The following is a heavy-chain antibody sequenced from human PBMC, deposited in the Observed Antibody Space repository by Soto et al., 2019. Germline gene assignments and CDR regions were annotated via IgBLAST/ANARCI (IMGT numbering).Heavy chain of an antibody. V-gene: IGHV3-53*01. CDR1: GFTFSSYS. D-gene: IGHD7-27*01. J-gene: IGHJ4*02. Sequence: GGSLRLSCAASGFTFSSYSMNWVRQAPGKGLEWVSVIYSGGSTYYADSVKGRFTISRDNSKNTLYLQMNSLRAEDTAVYYCARGVSLGNDYWGQGTLVTVSS. CDR3: ARGVSLGNDY. CDR2: IYSGGST.